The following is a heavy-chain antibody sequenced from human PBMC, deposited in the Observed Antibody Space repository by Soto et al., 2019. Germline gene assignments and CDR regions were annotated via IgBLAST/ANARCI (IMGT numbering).Heavy chain of an antibody. Sequence: EVQLVESGGGLVKPGGSLRLSCAASGFTFSSYSMNWVRQAPGKGLEWVSSISSSSSYIYYADSVKGRFTISRDNAENSLYHQMNSLRAEDTAVYYCEREGNGDRPFDYWGQGTLVTVYS. CDR3: EREGNGDRPFDY. CDR2: ISSSSSYI. V-gene: IGHV3-21*01. J-gene: IGHJ4*02. CDR1: GFTFSSYS. D-gene: IGHD4-17*01.